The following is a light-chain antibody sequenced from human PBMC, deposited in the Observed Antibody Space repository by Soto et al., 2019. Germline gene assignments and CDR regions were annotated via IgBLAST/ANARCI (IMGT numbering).Light chain of an antibody. CDR1: QTISSN. Sequence: EIVMTQSPATLSVAPGERATLSCRASQTISSNLAWYQQKPGQAPRLLIYGASTRATGIPARFSGSGSGTEFHLTISSLQSEDPAVSYCQPHNNSPITFGQGTRLEIK. V-gene: IGKV3-15*01. CDR2: GAS. CDR3: QPHNNSPIT. J-gene: IGKJ5*01.